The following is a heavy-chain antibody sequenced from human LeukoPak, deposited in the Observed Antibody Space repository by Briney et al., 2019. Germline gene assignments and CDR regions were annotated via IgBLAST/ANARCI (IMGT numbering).Heavy chain of an antibody. CDR2: MNPNSGNT. Sequence: AAVKVSCKASGYTFTSYDINWVRQATGQGLEGMGWMNPNSGNTGYAQKFQGRVTITRSTSISTAYMELSSLRSEDTAVYYCARPSSGWYGDYYYYYYMDVWGKGTTVTVSS. J-gene: IGHJ6*03. CDR1: GYTFTSYD. V-gene: IGHV1-8*03. CDR3: ARPSSGWYGDYYYYYYMDV. D-gene: IGHD6-19*01.